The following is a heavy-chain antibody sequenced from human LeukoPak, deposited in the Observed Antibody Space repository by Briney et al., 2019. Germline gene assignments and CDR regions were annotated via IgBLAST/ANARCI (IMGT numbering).Heavy chain of an antibody. J-gene: IGHJ4*02. Sequence: PGGSLRLSCAASGFPLSSYSINWVRQAPGKGLEWVSYISSSGSAIYYVDSVKGRFTLSRDNAKNSLFLQMNSPRAEDTAVYYCVRVKGIYFDYWAQGALVPVSS. V-gene: IGHV3-48*01. D-gene: IGHD1-14*01. CDR3: VRVKGIYFDY. CDR2: ISSSGSAI. CDR1: GFPLSSYS.